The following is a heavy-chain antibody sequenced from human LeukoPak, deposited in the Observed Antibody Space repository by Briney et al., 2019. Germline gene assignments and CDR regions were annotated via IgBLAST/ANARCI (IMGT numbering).Heavy chain of an antibody. Sequence: GGSLRLSCAASGFTFSNYGMHWVRQAPGKGLEWVAFIRYDGSNKYYADSVKGRFTLSRDNSKNTLYLQINSLRAEDTAVYYCAKKRYYGSGSQLIDYWGQGTLVTVSS. CDR1: GFTFSNYG. D-gene: IGHD3-10*01. CDR2: IRYDGSNK. V-gene: IGHV3-30*02. J-gene: IGHJ4*02. CDR3: AKKRYYGSGSQLIDY.